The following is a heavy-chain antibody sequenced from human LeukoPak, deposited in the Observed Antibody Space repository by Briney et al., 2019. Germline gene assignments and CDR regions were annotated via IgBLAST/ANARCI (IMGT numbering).Heavy chain of an antibody. J-gene: IGHJ6*03. CDR1: GFTFSSYS. CDR2: ISSSSSYI. V-gene: IGHV3-21*01. CDR3: ARDATTEVGTVYMDV. D-gene: IGHD6-13*01. Sequence: GGSLRLSCAASGFTFSSYSMNWVRQAPGKGLEWVSSISSSSSYIYYTDSVKGRFTISRDNAKNSLYLQMNSPRAEDTAVYYCARDATTEVGTVYMDVWGKGTTVTISS.